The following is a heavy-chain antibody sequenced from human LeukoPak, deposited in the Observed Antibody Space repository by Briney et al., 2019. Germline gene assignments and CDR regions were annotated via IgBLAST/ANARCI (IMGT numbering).Heavy chain of an antibody. CDR1: GYTFTSYG. D-gene: IGHD6-19*01. CDR3: ARRGLRLAVAASYYFALDV. Sequence: ASVTVSCKAFGYTFTSYGITWVRQAPGQGLEWMGWINPTSGATNYAQNFQGRVTMTWDTSISTAYMELSRLSSDDTAIYFCARRGLRLAVAASYYFALDVWGQGTTVTVSS. CDR2: INPTSGAT. V-gene: IGHV1-2*02. J-gene: IGHJ6*02.